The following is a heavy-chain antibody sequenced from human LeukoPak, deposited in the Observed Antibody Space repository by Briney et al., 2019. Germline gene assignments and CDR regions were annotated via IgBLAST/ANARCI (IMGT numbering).Heavy chain of an antibody. V-gene: IGHV3-33*06. Sequence: GGSLRLSCAASGFTFSDYYMEWVRQAPGKGLEWVAVIWYDGSNKYYADSVKGRFTISRDNSKNTLYLQMNSLRAEDTAVYYCAKDLLYGGNSDAFDIWGQGTMVTVSS. D-gene: IGHD4-23*01. CDR3: AKDLLYGGNSDAFDI. CDR2: IWYDGSNK. J-gene: IGHJ3*02. CDR1: GFTFSDYY.